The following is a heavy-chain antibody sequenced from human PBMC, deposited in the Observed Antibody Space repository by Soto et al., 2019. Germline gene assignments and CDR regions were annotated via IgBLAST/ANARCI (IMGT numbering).Heavy chain of an antibody. CDR2: IHYSGST. CDR1: GDSISSYY. J-gene: IGHJ6*02. D-gene: IGHD6-13*01. CDR3: AREGVSSSWYNYYGMDV. Sequence: SETLSLTCTVTGDSISSYYLSWIRQPPGKGLEWIGNIHYSGSTNYNPSLKSRVTISVDTSKNQFSLKLSSVTAADTAVYYCAREGVSSSWYNYYGMDVWGQGTTVTVSS. V-gene: IGHV4-59*01.